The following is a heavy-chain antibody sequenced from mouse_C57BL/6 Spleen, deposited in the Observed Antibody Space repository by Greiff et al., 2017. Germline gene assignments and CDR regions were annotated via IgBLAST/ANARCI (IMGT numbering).Heavy chain of an antibody. CDR2: ISYDGSN. J-gene: IGHJ2*01. V-gene: IGHV3-6*01. CDR1: GYSITSGYY. CDR3: AREGMSGLDY. Sequence: VQLQQSGPGLVKPSQSLSLTCSVTGYSITSGYYWNWIRQFPGNKLEWMGYISYDGSNNYNPSLKNRISITRDTSKNQFFLKLNSVTTEDTATYYCAREGMSGLDYWGQGTTLTVAS. D-gene: IGHD2-10*02.